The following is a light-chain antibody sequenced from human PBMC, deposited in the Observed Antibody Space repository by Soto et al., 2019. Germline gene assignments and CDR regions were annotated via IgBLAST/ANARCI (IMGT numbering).Light chain of an antibody. CDR2: GTS. CDR3: QHYGDSSWT. Sequence: EIVLTQSPGTLSSSPGERATLACSSDKSVSDTLLTWFQQNPGQAPRLLIFGTSNRAPGTSDRFSGSLYGTDFNLTISRLETEDVAVYYCQHYGDSSWTVGQGTKVDIK. J-gene: IGKJ1*01. V-gene: IGKV3-20*01. CDR1: KSVSDTL.